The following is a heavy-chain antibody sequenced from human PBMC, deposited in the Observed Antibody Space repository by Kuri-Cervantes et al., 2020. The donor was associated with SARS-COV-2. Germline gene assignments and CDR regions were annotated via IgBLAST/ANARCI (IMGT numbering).Heavy chain of an antibody. CDR3: ARYTRAMIVVVTGARAFDI. J-gene: IGHJ3*02. CDR1: GGSISSYY. CDR2: IYYSGST. V-gene: IGHV4-59*01. D-gene: IGHD3-22*01. Sequence: ESLKISCTVSGGSISSYYWSWIRQPPGKGLEWIGYIYYSGSTNYNPSLKSRVTISVDTSKNQFSLKLSSVTAADTAVYYCARYTRAMIVVVTGARAFDIWGQGTMVTVSS.